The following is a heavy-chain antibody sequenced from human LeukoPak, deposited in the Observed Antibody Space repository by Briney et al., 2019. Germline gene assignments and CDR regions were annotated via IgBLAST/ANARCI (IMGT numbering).Heavy chain of an antibody. CDR1: GYTFTGYY. CDR2: INPNSGGT. Sequence: ASVKVSCKASGYTFTGYYMHWVRQAPGQGLEWMGRINPNSGGTNYAQKFQGRVTMTRDTSISTAYMELSRLRSDDTAVYYCARAVGATTFDFDYWGQGTLVTVSS. CDR3: ARAVGATTFDFDY. V-gene: IGHV1-2*06. D-gene: IGHD1-26*01. J-gene: IGHJ4*02.